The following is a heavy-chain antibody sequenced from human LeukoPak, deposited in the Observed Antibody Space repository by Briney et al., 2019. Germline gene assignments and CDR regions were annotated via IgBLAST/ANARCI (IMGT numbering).Heavy chain of an antibody. V-gene: IGHV3-20*04. CDR3: ARVPTTIGYCSSTSCREPAFDI. CDR2: INWNGGST. J-gene: IGHJ3*02. CDR1: GFTFDDYG. Sequence: GGSLRLSCAASGFTFDDYGMSWVRQAPGKGLEWVSGINWNGGSTGYADSVKGRFTISRDNAKNSLYLQMNSLRAEDTAVYYCARVPTTIGYCSSTSCREPAFDIWGQGTMVTVSS. D-gene: IGHD2-2*01.